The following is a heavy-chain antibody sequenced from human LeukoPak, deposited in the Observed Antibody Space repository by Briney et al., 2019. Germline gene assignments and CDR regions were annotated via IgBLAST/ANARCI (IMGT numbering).Heavy chain of an antibody. CDR2: IYTSGST. CDR1: GGSISSYY. J-gene: IGHJ2*01. Sequence: SETLSLTCTVSGGSISSYYWSWIRQPAGKGLGWIGRIYTSGSTNYNPSLKSRVTMSVDTSKNQFSLKLSSVTAADTAVYYCARVKWELLDWYFVLWGRGTLVTVSS. V-gene: IGHV4-4*07. CDR3: ARVKWELLDWYFVL. D-gene: IGHD1-26*01.